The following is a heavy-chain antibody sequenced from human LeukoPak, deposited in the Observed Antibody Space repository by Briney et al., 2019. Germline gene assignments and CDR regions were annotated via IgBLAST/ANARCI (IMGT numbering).Heavy chain of an antibody. J-gene: IGHJ6*02. CDR3: AREIHYYGMDV. V-gene: IGHV4-34*01. Sequence: SETLSLTCAVYGGSFSGYYWSWIRQPPGKGLEWIGEINHSGSTNYNPSLKSRVTISVDTSKNRFSLKLSSVTAADTAVYYCAREIHYYGMDVWGQGTTVTVSS. CDR2: INHSGST. CDR1: GGSFSGYY.